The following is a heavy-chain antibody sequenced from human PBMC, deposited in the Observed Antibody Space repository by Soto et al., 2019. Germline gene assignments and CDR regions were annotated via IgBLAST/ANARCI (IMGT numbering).Heavy chain of an antibody. V-gene: IGHV4-59*01. Sequence: PSETLSLTCTVSGGSFSSFYWSLIRQSPGKGLEWIGYIHYTGSTNYNPSLKSRVTISLDTSRNQFSLKVTSVTAADTAVYYCARHPGASFDYWGQGTLVTVSS. D-gene: IGHD3-10*01. CDR1: GGSFSSFY. J-gene: IGHJ4*02. CDR2: IHYTGST. CDR3: ARHPGASFDY.